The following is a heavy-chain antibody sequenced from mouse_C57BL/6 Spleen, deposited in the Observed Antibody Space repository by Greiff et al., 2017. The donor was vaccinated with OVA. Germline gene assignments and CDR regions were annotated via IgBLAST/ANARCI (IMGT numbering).Heavy chain of an antibody. J-gene: IGHJ1*03. Sequence: DVMLVESGEGLVKPGGSLKLSCAASGFTFSSYAMSWVRQTPEKRLEWVAYISSGGDYIYYADTVKGRFTISRDNARNTLYLQMSSLKSEDTAMYYCTRVDYYGSEGYFDVWGTGTTVTVSS. CDR3: TRVDYYGSEGYFDV. D-gene: IGHD1-1*01. CDR2: ISSGGDYI. CDR1: GFTFSSYA. V-gene: IGHV5-9-1*02.